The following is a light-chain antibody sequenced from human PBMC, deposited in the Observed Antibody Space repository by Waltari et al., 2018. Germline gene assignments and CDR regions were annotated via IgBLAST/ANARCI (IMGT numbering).Light chain of an antibody. CDR2: AVS. CDR1: QSVTSY. V-gene: IGKV1-8*01. CDR3: QQYYSYPYT. J-gene: IGKJ2*01. Sequence: AIRMTQSPSSFSASTGDTVTITCRANQSVTSYLALYQQKPGRAPKLLLYAVSTLQSGLPSRFSGAGSGTDFTLTINCLQSEDFATYYCQQYYSYPYTFGQGTKLEI.